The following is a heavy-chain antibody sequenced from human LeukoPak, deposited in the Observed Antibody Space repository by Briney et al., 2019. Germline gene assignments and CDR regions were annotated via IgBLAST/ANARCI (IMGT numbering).Heavy chain of an antibody. J-gene: IGHJ4*02. V-gene: IGHV4-59*01. CDR3: ARGCLGYCSGGNRRLFDY. D-gene: IGHD2-15*01. CDR1: GGSINNYY. Sequence: SETLSLTCTVSGGSINNYYWSWIRQPPGKGLEWIGYIYYTGSTNYNPSLKSRVNISVDTSKTQFSLKLSSVTAADTAVYYCARGCLGYCSGGNRRLFDYWGQGTLVTVSS. CDR2: IYYTGST.